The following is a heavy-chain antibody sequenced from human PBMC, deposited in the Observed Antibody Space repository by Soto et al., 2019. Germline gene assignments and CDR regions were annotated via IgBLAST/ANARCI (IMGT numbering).Heavy chain of an antibody. D-gene: IGHD2-8*02. V-gene: IGHV3-30*03. J-gene: IGHJ4*02. Sequence: QVQLVESGGGVVQPGRSLRLSCAASGFTFSNSGMHWVRQAPGKGLEWVAVISFDGSTKYYADSVKGRFSMSRDNSKNTLYLEMNSLRADDAAVYYCTGQIASGYWGQGTLVTVSS. CDR2: ISFDGSTK. CDR1: GFTFSNSG. CDR3: TGQIASGY.